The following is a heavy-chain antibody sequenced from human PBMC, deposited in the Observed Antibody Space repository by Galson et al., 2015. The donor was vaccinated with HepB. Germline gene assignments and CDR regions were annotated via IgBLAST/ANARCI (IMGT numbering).Heavy chain of an antibody. CDR2: IWYDGSNK. D-gene: IGHD6-19*01. Sequence: SLRLSCAASGFTFSSYGMHWVRQAPGKGLEWVAVIWYDGSNKYYADSVKGRFTISRDNSKNTLYLQMNSLRAEDTAVYYCARDPASSGWVRYGMDVWGQGTTVTVSS. CDR3: ARDPASSGWVRYGMDV. J-gene: IGHJ6*02. CDR1: GFTFSSYG. V-gene: IGHV3-33*08.